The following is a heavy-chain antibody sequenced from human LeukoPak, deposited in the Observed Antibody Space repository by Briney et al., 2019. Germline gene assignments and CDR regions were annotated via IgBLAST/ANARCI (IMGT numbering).Heavy chain of an antibody. CDR2: ISGSSGTI. CDR1: GFTFSTYS. Sequence: GGSLRLSCAAAGFTFSTYSMNWVRQAPGKGLEWVSYISGSSGTIYYADSVKGRFTISRDNAKNSLYLQMNSLRAEDTAVYYNAWKSGFGVPYYRDVWFKGTTVTVSS. D-gene: IGHD3-16*01. V-gene: IGHV3-48*01. J-gene: IGHJ6*03. CDR3: AWKSGFGVPYYRDV.